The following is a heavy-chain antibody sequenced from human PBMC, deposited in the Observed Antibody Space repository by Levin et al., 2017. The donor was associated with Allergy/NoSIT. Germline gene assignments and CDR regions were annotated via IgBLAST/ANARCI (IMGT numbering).Heavy chain of an antibody. CDR3: ARGYMKGGRLPYSGYDRLPNYFDY. CDR1: GGSFSGYY. Sequence: SETLSLTCAVYGGSFSGYYWSWIRQPPGKGLEWIGEINHSGSTNYNPSLKSRVTISVDTSKNQFSLKLSSVTAADTAVYYCARGYMKGGRLPYSGYDRLPNYFDYWGQGTLVTVSS. V-gene: IGHV4-34*01. CDR2: INHSGST. D-gene: IGHD5-12*01. J-gene: IGHJ4*02.